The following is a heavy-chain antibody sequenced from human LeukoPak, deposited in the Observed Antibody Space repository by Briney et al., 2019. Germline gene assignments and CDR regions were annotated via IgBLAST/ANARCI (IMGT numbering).Heavy chain of an antibody. CDR1: GGSVSSGSYY. V-gene: IGHV4-61*01. D-gene: IGHD3-10*01. Sequence: SETLSLTCTVSGGSVSSGSYYWSWIRQPPGKGLEWIGYIYYSGSTNYNPSLKSRVTISVDTSKNQFSLKLSSVTAADTAVYYCAREETMVRGADGAFDIWGQGTMVTVSS. J-gene: IGHJ3*02. CDR2: IYYSGST. CDR3: AREETMVRGADGAFDI.